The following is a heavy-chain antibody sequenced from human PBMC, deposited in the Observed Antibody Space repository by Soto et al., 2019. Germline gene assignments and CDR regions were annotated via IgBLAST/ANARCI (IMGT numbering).Heavy chain of an antibody. CDR2: TTWNSDII. CDR1: GFTFSSYW. Sequence: EVQLVESGGGLVQPGGSLRLSCAASGFTFSSYWMHWYRQTPGKGLEWVSGTTWNSDIIAYADSVKGRFTISRDNAKSSLYLQMNSLRAEDTALYYCVRVNASGPYYSGMDVWGQGTTVTVSS. V-gene: IGHV3-74*01. D-gene: IGHD6-19*01. J-gene: IGHJ6*02. CDR3: VRVNASGPYYSGMDV.